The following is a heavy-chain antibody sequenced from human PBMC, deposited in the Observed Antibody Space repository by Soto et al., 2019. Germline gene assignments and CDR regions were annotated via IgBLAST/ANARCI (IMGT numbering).Heavy chain of an antibody. D-gene: IGHD2-8*01. V-gene: IGHV1-46*04. J-gene: IGHJ4*02. CDR2: INPNGGSP. CDR3: ARPPFTGCIYAVGYPFDY. CDR1: GYTFTDYY. Sequence: QVQLVQSRAEVKKPGASVKVSCKASGYTFTDYYIHWVRQAPGQGLERMGMINPNGGSPDYDQKLRGRVTSTRDTSTVTVYMELSSLRAGDMAVYYCARPPFTGCIYAVGYPFDYWGRGTLVTVSS.